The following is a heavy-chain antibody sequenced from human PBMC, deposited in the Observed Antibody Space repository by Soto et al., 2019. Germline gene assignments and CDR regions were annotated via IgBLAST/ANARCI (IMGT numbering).Heavy chain of an antibody. Sequence: QITLKESGPTLVKPTQTLTLTCTFSGFSLTTDRVGVGWIRQPPGEALEWLAVIYWDDSKTYRPSLESRLTITKDTSKNQLALTMTNMDSLHTATYYCAHAYGGRSLYWGQGTLVTVSS. CDR3: AHAYGGRSLY. J-gene: IGHJ4*02. CDR1: GFSLTTDRVG. D-gene: IGHD1-26*01. CDR2: IYWDDSK. V-gene: IGHV2-5*02.